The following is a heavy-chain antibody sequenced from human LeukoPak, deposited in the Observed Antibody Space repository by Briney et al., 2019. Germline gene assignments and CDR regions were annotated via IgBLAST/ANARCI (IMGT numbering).Heavy chain of an antibody. CDR1: GGSISSNSYY. CDR2: IYYTENT. CDR3: ARRSISGHSWDYFDY. J-gene: IGHJ4*02. Sequence: PSETLSLTCTVSGGSISSNSYYWGWIRQPPGKGLEWIGSIYYTENTYYSPSLKSRVTMSVDTSKNQFSLKLSSVTAADTAVYYCARRSISGHSWDYFDYWGQGTLVTVSS. D-gene: IGHD1-20*01. V-gene: IGHV4-39*01.